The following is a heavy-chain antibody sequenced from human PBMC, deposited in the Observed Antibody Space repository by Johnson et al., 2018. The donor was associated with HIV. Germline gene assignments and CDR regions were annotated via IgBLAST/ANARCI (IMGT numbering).Heavy chain of an antibody. CDR1: GFTFADYA. V-gene: IGHV3-66*01. Sequence: VQLVESGGGLVQPGRSLRLSCAASGFTFADYAMHWVRQAPGKGLEWVSVIYSGGTTYYTDSVKGRFTIPRDNSTTTLYLQMNSLRSEDTAVYSCSRDLRFKRRVRGLVVRSGVLDMWGQGTVVTVAS. J-gene: IGHJ3*02. CDR3: SRDLRFKRRVRGLVVRSGVLDM. CDR2: IYSGGTT. D-gene: IGHD3-10*01.